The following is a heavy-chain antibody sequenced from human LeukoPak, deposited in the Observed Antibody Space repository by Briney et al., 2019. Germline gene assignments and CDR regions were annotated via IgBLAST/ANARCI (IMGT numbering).Heavy chain of an antibody. CDR2: IYSSGST. CDR1: GDSISGGSYY. D-gene: IGHD6-19*01. Sequence: PSQTLSLTCTVSGDSISGGSYYWSWIRQPAGKGLEWIGRIYSSGSTNYNPFLKSRVTISVDTSKNQFSLKLSSVTAADTAVYYCAREGWQWLVYAFDIWDQGTMVTVSS. CDR3: AREGWQWLVYAFDI. J-gene: IGHJ3*02. V-gene: IGHV4-61*02.